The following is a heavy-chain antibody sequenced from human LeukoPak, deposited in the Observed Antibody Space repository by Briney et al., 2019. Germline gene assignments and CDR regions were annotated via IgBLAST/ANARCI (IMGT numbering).Heavy chain of an antibody. CDR2: INHSGST. V-gene: IGHV4-34*01. CDR3: ARERAGSSWHEGWFDP. J-gene: IGHJ5*02. D-gene: IGHD6-13*01. Sequence: PSETLSLTCAVYGGSFSGYYWSWIRQPPGKGLEWIGEINHSGSTSYNPSLKSRVTISVDTSKNQFSLKLSSVTAADTAVYYCARERAGSSWHEGWFDPWGQGTLVTVSS. CDR1: GGSFSGYY.